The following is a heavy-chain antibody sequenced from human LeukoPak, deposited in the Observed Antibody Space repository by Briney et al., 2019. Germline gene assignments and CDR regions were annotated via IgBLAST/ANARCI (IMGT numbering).Heavy chain of an antibody. CDR2: TRNKANSYTT. D-gene: IGHD3-22*01. V-gene: IGHV3-72*01. Sequence: PGGSLRLSCAASGFTFSDHYMDWVRQAPGKGLEWVGLTRNKANSYTTEYAASVKGRFTISRDDSKNSLYLQMNSLKTEDTAVYYCARRGIDGSGYYPSAFDYWGQGSLVTVSS. CDR3: ARRGIDGSGYYPSAFDY. CDR1: GFTFSDHY. J-gene: IGHJ4*02.